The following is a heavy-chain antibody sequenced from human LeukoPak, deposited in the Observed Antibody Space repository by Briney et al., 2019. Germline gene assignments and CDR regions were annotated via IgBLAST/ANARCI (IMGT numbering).Heavy chain of an antibody. D-gene: IGHD4-17*01. CDR1: GDSVSSKNGA. CDR3: ARDRDDYGDYYFDY. V-gene: IGHV6-1*01. J-gene: IGHJ4*02. CDR2: IYYRSKWYN. Sequence: SQTLSLTCAISGDSVSSKNGAWNWIRQSPSRGLEWLARIYYRSKWYNDYAVSVKSRITITPDTSKNQFSLQLNSVTPVDTAVYYCARDRDDYGDYYFDYWGQGTLVTVSS.